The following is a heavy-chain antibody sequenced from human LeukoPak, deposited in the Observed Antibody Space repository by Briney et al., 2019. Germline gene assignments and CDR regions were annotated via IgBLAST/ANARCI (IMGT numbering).Heavy chain of an antibody. CDR1: GYTFTSYG. J-gene: IGHJ4*02. CDR3: ARDIGSYDY. D-gene: IGHD1-26*01. CDR2: INPGGGTT. V-gene: IGHV1-46*01. Sequence: GASVTVSCKASGYTFTSYGISWVRQAPGQGLEWMGIINPGGGTTTYAQKFQGRVTMTWDTSTSTVYMELSSLRSEDTAVYYCARDIGSYDYWGQGTLVTVSS.